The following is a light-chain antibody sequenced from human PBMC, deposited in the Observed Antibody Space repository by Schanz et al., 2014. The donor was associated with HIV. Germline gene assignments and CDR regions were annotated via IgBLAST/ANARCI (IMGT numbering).Light chain of an antibody. Sequence: QSALTQPPSASGSPGQSVTISCTGTSSDVGDYDFVSWYQQHPGKAPKLLIYEGTKRPSGISDRFSGSRSGNSASLTISDLRAADEAEYFCCSYVGSPSYMVFGGGTKLTVL. V-gene: IGLV2-23*01. CDR1: SSDVGDYDF. CDR3: CSYVGSPSYMV. J-gene: IGLJ2*01. CDR2: EGT.